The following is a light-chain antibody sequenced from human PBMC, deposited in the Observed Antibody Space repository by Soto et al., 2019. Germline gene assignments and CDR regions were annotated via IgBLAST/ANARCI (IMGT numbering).Light chain of an antibody. Sequence: PVLTHPPSASGTPGQRVTISCSGSSSNIGSNYVYWYQQLPGTAPKLLIYRNNQRPSGVPDRFSGSKSGTSASLAISGLRSEDEADYYCAAWDDSLSAFYVFGTGTKVTVL. CDR3: AAWDDSLSAFYV. V-gene: IGLV1-47*01. CDR1: SSNIGSNY. CDR2: RNN. J-gene: IGLJ1*01.